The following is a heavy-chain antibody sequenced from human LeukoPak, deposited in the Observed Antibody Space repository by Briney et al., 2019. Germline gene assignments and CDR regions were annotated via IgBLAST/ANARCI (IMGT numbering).Heavy chain of an antibody. V-gene: IGHV4-31*03. CDR1: GGSISSGGYY. CDR3: ARDGKYYDFWSGYYTDNYYYYGMDV. D-gene: IGHD3-3*01. J-gene: IGHJ6*02. Sequence: SETLSLTCTVSGGSISSGGYYWSWIRQHLGKGLEWIGYIYYSGSTYYNPSLKSRVTISVDTSKNQFSLKLSSVTAADTAVYYCARDGKYYDFWSGYYTDNYYYYGMDVWGQGTTVTVSS. CDR2: IYYSGST.